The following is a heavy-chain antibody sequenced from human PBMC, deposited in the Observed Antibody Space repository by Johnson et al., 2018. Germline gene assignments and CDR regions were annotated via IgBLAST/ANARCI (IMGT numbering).Heavy chain of an antibody. CDR1: GGSFSNHF. D-gene: IGHD3-16*02. V-gene: IGHV4-34*01. J-gene: IGHJ3*02. CDR2: ISHDGGP. Sequence: QVQLQQWGAGLLKPSETXSLTCEVFGGSFSNHFWTWIRQPPGKGLEWIGQISHDGGPKYNPTLKTRLTLSVDTAKNQFSLLLRSTPAADTAVYYCAICDDYVWGSYPDGFDIWGQGTTVIVSS. CDR3: AICDDYVWGSYPDGFDI.